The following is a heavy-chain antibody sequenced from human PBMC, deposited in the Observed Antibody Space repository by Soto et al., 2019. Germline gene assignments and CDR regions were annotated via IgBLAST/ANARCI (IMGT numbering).Heavy chain of an antibody. V-gene: IGHV3-30*18. Sequence: GGSLRLSCAASGFTFSSYGMHWVRQAPGKGLEWVAVISYDGSNKYYADSVKGRFTISRDNSKNTLYLQMNSLRAEDTAVYYCAKGLDYYGSGSYGDYYYGMDVWGQGTTVTVSS. CDR2: ISYDGSNK. J-gene: IGHJ6*02. D-gene: IGHD3-10*01. CDR3: AKGLDYYGSGSYGDYYYGMDV. CDR1: GFTFSSYG.